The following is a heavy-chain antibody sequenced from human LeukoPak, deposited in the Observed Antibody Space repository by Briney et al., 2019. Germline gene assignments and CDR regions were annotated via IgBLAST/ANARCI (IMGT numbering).Heavy chain of an antibody. Sequence: PSETLSLTCTVSGGSISSGDYYWSWIRQPPGKGLEWIGYIYYSGSTYYNPSLKSRVTISVDTSKNQFSLKLSSVTAADTAVYYCARVVVPAAIIDYWGRGTLVTVSS. CDR1: GGSISSGDYY. CDR3: ARVVVPAAIIDY. D-gene: IGHD2-2*02. J-gene: IGHJ4*02. V-gene: IGHV4-30-4*01. CDR2: IYYSGST.